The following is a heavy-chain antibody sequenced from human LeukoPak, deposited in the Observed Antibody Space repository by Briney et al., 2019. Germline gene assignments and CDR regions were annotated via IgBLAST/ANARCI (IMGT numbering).Heavy chain of an antibody. J-gene: IGHJ6*03. CDR2: IYYSGST. Sequence: KPSETLSLTCTVSGGSVSSGGYYWSWVRQHPGKGLEWIGYIYYSGSTYYNPSLKCRVTISLDTSKNHFSLTLSSVTAADTAVYYCASALYYFYMDVWGKGTTVTVSS. CDR3: ASALYYFYMDV. V-gene: IGHV4-31*03. CDR1: GGSVSSGGYY.